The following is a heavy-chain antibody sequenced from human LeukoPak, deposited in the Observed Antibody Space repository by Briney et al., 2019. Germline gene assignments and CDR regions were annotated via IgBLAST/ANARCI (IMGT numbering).Heavy chain of an antibody. CDR3: ARGRRGYYYYYMDV. D-gene: IGHD3-10*01. CDR1: GGSFSGYY. CDR2: INHSGST. V-gene: IGHV4-34*01. Sequence: PSETLSLTCAVYGGSFSGYYWSWIRQPPGKGLEWIGEINHSGSTNYNPSLKSRVTISVDKSKNQFSLKLSSVTAADTAVYYCARGRRGYYYYYMDVWGKGTTVTVSS. J-gene: IGHJ6*03.